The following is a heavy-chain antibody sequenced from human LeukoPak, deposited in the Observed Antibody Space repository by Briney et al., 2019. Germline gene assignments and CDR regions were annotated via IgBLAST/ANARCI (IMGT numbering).Heavy chain of an antibody. Sequence: SETLSLTCAVYGGSFSGYYWSWIRQPPGKGLEWIGEINHSGSTNYNPSLKSRVTISVDTSKNQFSLKLSSVTAADTAVYYCARDRRPYYDSSGYYFGYDAFDIWGQGTMVTVSS. D-gene: IGHD3-22*01. CDR1: GGSFSGYY. CDR3: ARDRRPYYDSSGYYFGYDAFDI. J-gene: IGHJ3*02. CDR2: INHSGST. V-gene: IGHV4-34*01.